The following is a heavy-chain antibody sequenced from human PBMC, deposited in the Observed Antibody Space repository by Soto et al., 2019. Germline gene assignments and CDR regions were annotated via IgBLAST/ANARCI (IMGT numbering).Heavy chain of an antibody. J-gene: IGHJ5*02. CDR3: ARGVGARPRWFDP. CDR1: GGSFSGYN. V-gene: IGHV4-34*01. D-gene: IGHD6-6*01. CDR2: INHSGST. Sequence: QVQLQQWGAGLLKPSETLSLTCAVYGGSFSGYNWSWIRQPPGKGLEWSGEINHSGSTNYIPSLNSWVTRSVDTSKNQCSLKLSSVTAADTAVYYCARGVGARPRWFDPWGQGTLVTVSS.